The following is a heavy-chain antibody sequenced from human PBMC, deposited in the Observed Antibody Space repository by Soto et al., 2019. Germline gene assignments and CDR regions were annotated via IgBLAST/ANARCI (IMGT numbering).Heavy chain of an antibody. J-gene: IGHJ5*02. CDR3: ARTFTIFGVVVNWFDP. CDR1: GYTFTSYR. V-gene: IGHV1-18*01. D-gene: IGHD3-3*01. CDR2: ISAHNGNT. Sequence: XSVKVSLKASGYTFTSYRIRLLRQSPGQGLEGMGWISAHNGNTNYAQKLQGRVTMTTDTSTSTAYMELRSLGSDDTAVYYCARTFTIFGVVVNWFDPWGQGTLVTVSS.